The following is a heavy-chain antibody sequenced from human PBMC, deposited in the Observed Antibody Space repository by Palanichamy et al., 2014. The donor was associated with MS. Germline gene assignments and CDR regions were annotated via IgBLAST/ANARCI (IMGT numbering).Heavy chain of an antibody. CDR1: GYNFTNYW. D-gene: IGHD6-13*01. Sequence: EVQLAQSGAEARKPGESLKISCKGSGYNFTNYWIAWVRQVPGKGLEWMAIIYPGDSDTSYSPSFQDQVIISADKSDTTAYLQWTNLKTSDTAIYYCARRGSSGIDSWGQGTLVTVSS. CDR3: ARRGSSGIDS. J-gene: IGHJ4*02. V-gene: IGHV5-51*01. CDR2: IYPGDSDT.